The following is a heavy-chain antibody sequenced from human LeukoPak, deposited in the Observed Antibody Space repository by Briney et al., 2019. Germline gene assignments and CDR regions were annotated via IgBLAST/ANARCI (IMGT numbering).Heavy chain of an antibody. CDR3: ARDDIIVGASSY. Sequence: SEALSLTCTVSGGSISSYYWSWIRQPPGKGLEWIGYIYYSGSTNYNPSLKSRVTISVDTSKNQFSLKLSSVTAADTAVYYCARDDIIVGASSYWGQGTLVTVSS. CDR1: GGSISSYY. V-gene: IGHV4-59*12. D-gene: IGHD1-26*01. CDR2: IYYSGST. J-gene: IGHJ4*02.